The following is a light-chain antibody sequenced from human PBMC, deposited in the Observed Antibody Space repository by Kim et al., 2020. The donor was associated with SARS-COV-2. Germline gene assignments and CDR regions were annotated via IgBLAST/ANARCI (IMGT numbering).Light chain of an antibody. Sequence: SYELTQPPSVSVAPGQTARITCGGDKFGSKYARWYQQKPGQAPVLVIYRDSNRPSGIPERFSGSNSGNTATLTISGAQARDEADYYCQVWDSSTDVFGTGTKLTVL. J-gene: IGLJ2*01. CDR3: QVWDSSTDV. V-gene: IGLV3-9*01. CDR1: KFGSKY. CDR2: RDS.